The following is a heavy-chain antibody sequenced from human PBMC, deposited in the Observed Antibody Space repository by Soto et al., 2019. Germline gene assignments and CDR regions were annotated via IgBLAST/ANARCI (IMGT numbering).Heavy chain of an antibody. CDR3: ARGTYQYYDSSGVQNRFDP. V-gene: IGHV4-31*03. D-gene: IGHD3-22*01. Sequence: QVQLQESGPGLVQPSQTLSLTCTVSGGSISSGGFYWSWIRQHPEKGLEWIGWIYHSGNTYYNPSLKMRVTLLEDTSKNQFSLKLTSVTAADTAVYYCARGTYQYYDSSGVQNRFDPWGQGTLVTVSS. CDR2: IYHSGNT. CDR1: GGSISSGGFY. J-gene: IGHJ5*02.